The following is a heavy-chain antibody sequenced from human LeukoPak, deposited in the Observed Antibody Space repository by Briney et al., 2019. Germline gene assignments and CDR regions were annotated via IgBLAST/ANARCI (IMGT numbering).Heavy chain of an antibody. CDR3: AKAPYGSGSYYSVY. CDR1: GFTFSSYA. V-gene: IGHV3-23*01. Sequence: GGSLRLSCAASGFTFSSYAMSWVRQAPGKGLELVSAISGSGGSTYDADSVRGRFTISRDNSKNTLYLQMNNLRAEDTAVYYCAKAPYGSGSYYSVYWGQGTLVTVSS. CDR2: ISGSGGST. J-gene: IGHJ4*02. D-gene: IGHD3-10*01.